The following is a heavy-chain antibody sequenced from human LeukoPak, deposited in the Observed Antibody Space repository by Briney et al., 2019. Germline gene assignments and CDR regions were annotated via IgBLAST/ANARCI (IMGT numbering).Heavy chain of an antibody. CDR3: ARSRGSYPNDAFDI. D-gene: IGHD1-26*01. CDR1: GYTFTGYY. Sequence: ASVKVSCKASGYTFTGYYMNWVRQAPGQGLEWMGWINPNSGGTNYAQKFQGRVTMTRDTSISTAYMELSRLRSDDTAVYYCARSRGSYPNDAFDIWGQGTMVTVSS. V-gene: IGHV1-2*02. J-gene: IGHJ3*02. CDR2: INPNSGGT.